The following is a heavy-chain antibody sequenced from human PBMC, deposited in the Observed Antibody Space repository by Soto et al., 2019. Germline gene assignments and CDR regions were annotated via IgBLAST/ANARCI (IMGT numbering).Heavy chain of an antibody. J-gene: IGHJ4*02. CDR3: AREMEEYYYGSGSYYIY. Sequence: QVQLVQSGAEVKKPGASVKVSCKASGYTFTSYGISWVRQAPGQGLEWMGWISAYNGNTNYAQKLQGRVTMTTDTATSTAYMELRSLRSDDTAVYYCAREMEEYYYGSGSYYIYWGQGTLVTVSS. D-gene: IGHD3-10*01. V-gene: IGHV1-18*01. CDR2: ISAYNGNT. CDR1: GYTFTSYG.